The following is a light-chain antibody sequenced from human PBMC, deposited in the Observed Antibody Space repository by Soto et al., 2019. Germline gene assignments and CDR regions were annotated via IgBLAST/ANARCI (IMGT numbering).Light chain of an antibody. CDR2: GAS. CDR1: QSVDINF. V-gene: IGKV3-20*01. Sequence: EIVLTQSPGTLSLSPGDGATLSCRASQSVDINFFAWYQQKPGQAPKFLLYGASNRATGIPDRFRGSGSGTDFSLTSSRLEPQDFAVYFCQQYESLPWTFGQGTKVDIK. CDR3: QQYESLPWT. J-gene: IGKJ1*01.